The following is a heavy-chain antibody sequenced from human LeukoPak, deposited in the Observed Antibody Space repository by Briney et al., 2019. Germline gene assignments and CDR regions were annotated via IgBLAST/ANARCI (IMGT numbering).Heavy chain of an antibody. CDR1: GFTFSSYK. V-gene: IGHV3-21*01. J-gene: IGHJ3*02. CDR2: ISSTGTYI. D-gene: IGHD1-26*01. CDR3: ATSIVGATRAFDI. Sequence: PGGSLRLSCAASGFTFSSYKMNWVRQAPGKGLEWVSSISSTGTYIYYADSVKGRLTISRDNVKNSLYVQINSLRAEDTAVYYCATSIVGATRAFDIWGQGTMVTVSS.